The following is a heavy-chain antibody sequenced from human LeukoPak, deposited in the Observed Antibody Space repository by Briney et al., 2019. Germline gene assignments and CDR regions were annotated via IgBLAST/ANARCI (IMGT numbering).Heavy chain of an antibody. CDR3: SRNGLVDFDY. Sequence: SGGSLRLSCTTSGFAFDDFAMSWVSQPAGKGLEWVGFIRRRAYGGAAEYAASVKGRFIISRDDSKGIAYLQMNSLKTEDTAVYYCSRNGLVDFDYWGQGSRVIVSP. V-gene: IGHV3-49*04. J-gene: IGHJ4*02. CDR1: GFAFDDFA. CDR2: IRRRAYGGAA.